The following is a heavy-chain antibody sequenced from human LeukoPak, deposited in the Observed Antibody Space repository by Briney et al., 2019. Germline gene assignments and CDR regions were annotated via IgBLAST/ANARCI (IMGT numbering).Heavy chain of an antibody. CDR2: IRSKAYGGTT. D-gene: IGHD5-12*01. V-gene: IGHV3-49*03. CDR1: GFTFGDYA. J-gene: IGHJ4*02. CDR3: TRDRGEGYSGYDPYYFDY. Sequence: PGGSLRLSCTASGFTFGDYAMSWFRQAPGKGLEWVGFIRSKAYGGTTEYAASVKGRFTISRDDSKSIAYLQMNSLKTEDTAVYYCTRDRGEGYSGYDPYYFDYWGQGTLVTVSS.